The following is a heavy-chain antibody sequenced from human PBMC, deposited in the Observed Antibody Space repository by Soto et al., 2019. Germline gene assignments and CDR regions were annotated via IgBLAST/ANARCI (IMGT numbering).Heavy chain of an antibody. J-gene: IGHJ4*02. CDR3: VRDERDSCGGSNCFYFDY. CDR1: GYAFTSYG. Sequence: QVHLVQSGAEVKKPGASVKVSCKASGYAFTSYGMSWVRQAPGQGLEWMGWINTYNSDTNSAPKLQGRITMTTDTYTSTAYMELRSLTSDDTAVYYCVRDERDSCGGSNCFYFDYWGKGTLVRVSS. D-gene: IGHD2-15*01. V-gene: IGHV1-18*04. CDR2: INTYNSDT.